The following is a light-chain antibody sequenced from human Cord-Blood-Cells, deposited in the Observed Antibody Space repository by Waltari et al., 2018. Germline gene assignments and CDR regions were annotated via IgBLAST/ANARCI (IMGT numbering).Light chain of an antibody. V-gene: IGKV3-15*01. CDR3: QQYNNWPYT. Sequence: EIVLPQSPPTLSVSPGDRATLSCRASQSVSSNLAWYQQKPGQAPRLLIYGASTRATGIPARFSGSGSGTEFTLTISSLQSEDFAVYYCQQYNNWPYTFGQGTKLEIK. CDR1: QSVSSN. CDR2: GAS. J-gene: IGKJ2*01.